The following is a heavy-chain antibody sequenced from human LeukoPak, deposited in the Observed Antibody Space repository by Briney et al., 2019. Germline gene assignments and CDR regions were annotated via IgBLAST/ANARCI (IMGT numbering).Heavy chain of an antibody. V-gene: IGHV3-21*01. CDR1: GFTFSSYS. CDR3: ARGLYPDYYVSSGSSPPEH. D-gene: IGHD3-22*01. Sequence: GGSLRLSCAASGFTFSSYSMNWVRQAPGKGLEWVSTISSSGSYIYYADSMQGRFTISRDNSKNSLFLQMNSLRAEDTAVYYCARGLYPDYYVSSGSSPPEHWGQGTLVTVSS. J-gene: IGHJ1*01. CDR2: ISSSGSYI.